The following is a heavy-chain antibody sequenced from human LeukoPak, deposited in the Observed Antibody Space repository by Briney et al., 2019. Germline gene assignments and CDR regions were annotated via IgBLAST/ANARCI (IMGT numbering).Heavy chain of an antibody. V-gene: IGHV4-59*01. J-gene: IGHJ4*02. CDR3: ARGQWELPVGFDY. CDR1: GGSISSYY. D-gene: IGHD1-26*01. CDR2: IYYSGST. Sequence: SETLSLTCTVSGGSISSYYWSWIRQPPGKRLEWIGYIYYSGSTNYNPSLKSRVTISVDTSKNQFSLKLSSVTAADTAVYYCARGQWELPVGFDYWGQGTLVTVSS.